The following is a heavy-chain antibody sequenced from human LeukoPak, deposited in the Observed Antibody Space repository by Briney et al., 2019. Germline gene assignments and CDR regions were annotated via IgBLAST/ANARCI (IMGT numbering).Heavy chain of an antibody. Sequence: GESLRISCKGSGYTFANYWIGWVRQMPGKGLEWMGVIYPGDSDTRYSPSFQGQVTVSADKSISTAYLQWSSLKASDTAMYYCARFVSSAYGPLASPFYMDVWGKGTTVTVSS. J-gene: IGHJ6*03. V-gene: IGHV5-51*01. CDR1: GYTFANYW. D-gene: IGHD5-12*01. CDR2: IYPGDSDT. CDR3: ARFVSSAYGPLASPFYMDV.